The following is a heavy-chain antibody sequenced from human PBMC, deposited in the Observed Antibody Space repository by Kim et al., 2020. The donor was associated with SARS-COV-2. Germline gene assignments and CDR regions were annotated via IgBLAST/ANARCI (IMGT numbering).Heavy chain of an antibody. V-gene: IGHV1-46*01. Sequence: FQGRVPMTRETSTSTVYMELSSLRSEDTAVYYCARVAYCSSTSCYTFDHWGQGTLVTVSS. J-gene: IGHJ4*02. D-gene: IGHD2-2*02. CDR3: ARVAYCSSTSCYTFDH.